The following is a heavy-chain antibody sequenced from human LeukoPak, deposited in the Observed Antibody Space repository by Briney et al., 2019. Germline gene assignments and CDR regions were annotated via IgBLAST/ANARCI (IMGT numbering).Heavy chain of an antibody. CDR2: IKSKTDGGTT. CDR1: GFTFSSYA. Sequence: KPGGSLRLSCAASGFTFSSYAMSWVRQAPGKGLEWVGRIKSKTDGGTTDYAAPVKGRFTISRDDSKNTLYLQMNSLKTEDTAVYYWTTAPGQLVDNIRYYFDYWGQGTLVTVSS. J-gene: IGHJ4*02. CDR3: TTAPGQLVDNIRYYFDY. V-gene: IGHV3-15*01. D-gene: IGHD6-6*01.